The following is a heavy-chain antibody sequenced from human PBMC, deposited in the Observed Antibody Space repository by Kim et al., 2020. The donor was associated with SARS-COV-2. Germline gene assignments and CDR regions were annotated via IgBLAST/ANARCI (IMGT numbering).Heavy chain of an antibody. J-gene: IGHJ6*02. Sequence: SETLSLTCTVSGGSISSYDWSWIRQPPGKGLEWIGYSYCSGSTNYNPYLKSRVTISVDTSTNQFSLTLSSVTAADTAVYYCARDRVVGGMDVWGQGTTVTVSS. V-gene: IGHV4-59*13. CDR1: GGSISSYD. CDR3: ARDRVVGGMDV. CDR2: SYCSGST. D-gene: IGHD1-26*01.